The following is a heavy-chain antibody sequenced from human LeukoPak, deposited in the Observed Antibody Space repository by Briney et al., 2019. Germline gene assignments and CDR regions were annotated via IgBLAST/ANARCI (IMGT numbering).Heavy chain of an antibody. J-gene: IGHJ4*02. Sequence: GGSLRLSCAASVFTFSNYWMSWVRQAPGEGLEWVANIKQDGTDKNCVDSVKGRFTISRDNAKNSLYLQMNSLRAEDTAVYYCAKGAKYSSGWYWGQGTLVTVSS. D-gene: IGHD6-19*01. CDR3: AKGAKYSSGWY. CDR2: IKQDGTDK. V-gene: IGHV3-7*01. CDR1: VFTFSNYW.